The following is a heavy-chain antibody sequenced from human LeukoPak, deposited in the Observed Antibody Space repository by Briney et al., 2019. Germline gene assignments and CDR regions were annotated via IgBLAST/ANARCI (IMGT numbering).Heavy chain of an antibody. D-gene: IGHD1-14*01. V-gene: IGHV3-74*01. CDR3: IVVVEPPDSDGFDV. CDR2: INADGSTT. Sequence: LGGSLRLSCAASGFTFGNSWVHWVRQAPGKGLVWVSLINADGSTTSYADSVKGRFTIYRDNARNTLSLEMNSLTIEDTAVYYCIVVVEPPDSDGFDVWGQGTMITVSS. J-gene: IGHJ3*01. CDR1: GFTFGNSW.